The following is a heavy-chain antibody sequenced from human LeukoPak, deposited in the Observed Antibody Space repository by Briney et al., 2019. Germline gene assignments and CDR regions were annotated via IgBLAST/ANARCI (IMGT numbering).Heavy chain of an antibody. CDR1: GFTVSSNY. CDR3: ARGGVVFTSYFDY. Sequence: PGGSLRLSCAVSGFTVSSNYMSWVRQAPGKGLEWVSVIYSGGSTYYADSVKGRFTISRDNSKNTLYLQMNSLRAEYTAVYYCARGGVVFTSYFDYWGQGTLVTVSS. V-gene: IGHV3-53*01. D-gene: IGHD3-22*01. J-gene: IGHJ4*02. CDR2: IYSGGST.